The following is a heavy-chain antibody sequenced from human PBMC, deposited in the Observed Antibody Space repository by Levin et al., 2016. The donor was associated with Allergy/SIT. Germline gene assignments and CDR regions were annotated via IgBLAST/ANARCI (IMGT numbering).Heavy chain of an antibody. CDR2: INAGNGNT. CDR3: ARRMGVVRAAAGTVGSFDY. V-gene: IGHV1-3*01. CDR1: GYTFTSYA. J-gene: IGHJ4*02. Sequence: ASVKVSCKASGYTFTSYAMHWVRQAPGQRLEWMGWINAGNGNTKYSQKFQGRVTITRDTSASTAYMELSSLRSEDTAVYYCARRMGVVRAAAGTVGSFDYWGQGTLVTVSS. D-gene: IGHD6-13*01.